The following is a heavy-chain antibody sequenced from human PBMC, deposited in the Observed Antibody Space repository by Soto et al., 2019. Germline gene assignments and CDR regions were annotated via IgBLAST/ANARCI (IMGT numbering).Heavy chain of an antibody. V-gene: IGHV3-23*01. CDR1: GFTFSSYA. J-gene: IGHJ4*02. D-gene: IGHD2-8*01. Sequence: EVQMLESGGGLAQPGGSLRLSCAASGFTFSSYAMSWVRQAPGKGLEWVSAISGSDGSTFYADSVKGRFTISRDDSKNTLYLQMNSLRAEDTAVYYCAKGPGMYSDFDCWGQGTLVTVSS. CDR2: ISGSDGST. CDR3: AKGPGMYSDFDC.